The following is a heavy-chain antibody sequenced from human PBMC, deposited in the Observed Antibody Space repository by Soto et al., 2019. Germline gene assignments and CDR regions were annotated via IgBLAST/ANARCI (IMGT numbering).Heavy chain of an antibody. D-gene: IGHD3-10*01. V-gene: IGHV1-18*01. CDR2: TVATTGST. CDR1: GYTFSTYG. Sequence: QVQLVQSGAEVTEPGASVKLSCKTSGYTFSTYGLTWVRQAPGQGLEWMGWTVATTGSTIYAQDFQGRVTVTTDRSTNTGYLELKSLTSDDTALYYCAGVAGYGSGSRHFDSWGQGTLVTVSS. J-gene: IGHJ4*02. CDR3: AGVAGYGSGSRHFDS.